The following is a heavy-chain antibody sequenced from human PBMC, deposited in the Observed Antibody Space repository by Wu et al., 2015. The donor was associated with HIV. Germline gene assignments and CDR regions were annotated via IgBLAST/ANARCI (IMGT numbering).Heavy chain of an antibody. D-gene: IGHD5-18*01. CDR1: GGTFSSYA. J-gene: IGHJ5*02. Sequence: QVQLVQSGAEVKKPGASVKVSCKASGGTFSSYAISWVRQAPGQGLEWMGGIIPIFGTANYAQKFQGRVTITTDESTSTAYMELSSLRSEDTAVYYCAREITPGRYSYPGGVNWFDPWGQGTLVTVSS. CDR3: AREITPGRYSYPGGVNWFDP. V-gene: IGHV1-69*01. CDR2: IIPIFGTA.